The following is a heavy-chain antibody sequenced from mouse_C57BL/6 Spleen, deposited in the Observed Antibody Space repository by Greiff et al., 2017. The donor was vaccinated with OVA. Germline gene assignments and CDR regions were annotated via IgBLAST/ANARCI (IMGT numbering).Heavy chain of an antibody. J-gene: IGHJ2*01. CDR2: IWSGGST. Sequence: QVQLQQSGPGLVQPSQSLSITCTVSGFSLTSYGVHWVRQSPGKGLEWLGVIWSGGSTDYNAAFISRLSISKDNSKSQVFFKMNSLQADDTAIYYCARIYDYDGYYFDYWGQGTTLTVSS. CDR1: GFSLTSYG. D-gene: IGHD2-4*01. CDR3: ARIYDYDGYYFDY. V-gene: IGHV2-2*01.